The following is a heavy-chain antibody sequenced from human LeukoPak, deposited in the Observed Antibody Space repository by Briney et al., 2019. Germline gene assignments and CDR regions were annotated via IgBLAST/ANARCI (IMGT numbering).Heavy chain of an antibody. CDR1: GYTFTSYY. Sequence: RASVKVSCKASGYTFTSYYMHWVRHGPGQGLEWIGISNPSGGSTSYEQKFQGRVTMTRDTSTSTVYMELSSLRSEDTAVYYCARVLAVAGYPFDYWGQGTLVTVSS. V-gene: IGHV1-46*01. CDR3: ARVLAVAGYPFDY. CDR2: SNPSGGST. D-gene: IGHD6-19*01. J-gene: IGHJ4*02.